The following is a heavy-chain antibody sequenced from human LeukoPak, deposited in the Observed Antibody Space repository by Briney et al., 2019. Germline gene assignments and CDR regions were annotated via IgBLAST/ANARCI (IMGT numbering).Heavy chain of an antibody. Sequence: GASVKVSCKASGYTFTSYYMHWVRQAPGQGLEWMGINNPSGGSTSYAQKFQGRVTMTRDTSTSTVYMELSSLRSEDTAVYYCARGGMDYYYYYGMDVWGQGTTVTVSS. CDR1: GYTFTSYY. D-gene: IGHD6-13*01. CDR3: ARGGMDYYYYYGMDV. J-gene: IGHJ6*02. CDR2: NNPSGGST. V-gene: IGHV1-46*01.